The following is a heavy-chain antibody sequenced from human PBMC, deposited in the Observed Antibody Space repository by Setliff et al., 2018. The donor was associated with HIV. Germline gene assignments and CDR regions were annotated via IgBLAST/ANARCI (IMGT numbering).Heavy chain of an antibody. Sequence: KPSETLSLTCTVSGGSISGSDYYWAWIRQPPGKGLEWIGSIYYSGTTYYNPSLKSRVTISVDTSKNQFSLKLSSVTAADTAVYHCARRNPNVGASDYWGQGILVTVSS. CDR3: ARRNPNVGASDY. V-gene: IGHV4-39*01. CDR2: IYYSGTT. D-gene: IGHD1-26*01. CDR1: GGSISGSDYY. J-gene: IGHJ4*02.